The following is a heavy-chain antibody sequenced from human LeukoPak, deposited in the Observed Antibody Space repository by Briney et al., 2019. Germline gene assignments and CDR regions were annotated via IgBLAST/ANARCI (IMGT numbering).Heavy chain of an antibody. D-gene: IGHD3-22*01. CDR1: GGTFSSYA. J-gene: IGHJ6*03. CDR2: IIPIFGTA. Sequence: ASVKVSCKASGGTFSSYAISWVRQAPGQGLEWMGGIIPIFGTASYAQKFQGRVTITTDESTSTAYMELSSLRSEDTAVYYCATPGDYDSSGYYYYYYMDVWGKGTTVTVSS. CDR3: ATPGDYDSSGYYYYYYMDV. V-gene: IGHV1-69*05.